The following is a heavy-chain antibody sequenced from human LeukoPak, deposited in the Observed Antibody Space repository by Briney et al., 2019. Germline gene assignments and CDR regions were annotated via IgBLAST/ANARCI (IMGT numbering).Heavy chain of an antibody. CDR3: ARDFATTAPPGDAFDI. D-gene: IGHD4-17*01. Sequence: GGSLRLSCAASAFAFSSYSMNWVRQAPGKGLEWVSSISTSSSYIYYADSVKGRFTISRDNAKNSLYLQMNSLRAEDTAVYYCARDFATTAPPGDAFDIWGQGTMVTVSS. V-gene: IGHV3-21*01. CDR1: AFAFSSYS. CDR2: ISTSSSYI. J-gene: IGHJ3*02.